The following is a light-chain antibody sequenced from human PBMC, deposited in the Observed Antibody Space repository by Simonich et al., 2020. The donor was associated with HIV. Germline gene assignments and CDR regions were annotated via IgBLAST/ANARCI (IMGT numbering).Light chain of an antibody. CDR3: QQRSNWLT. V-gene: IGKV3-11*01. CDR2: DAS. CDR1: QSVGSY. J-gene: IGKJ4*01. Sequence: EIVLTQSPATLSLSPGERATLSCRASQSVGSYLAWYQQKPGQAPRLLIYDASNRATGSPARCSGSGSGTDFTLTISSLEPEDFAVYYCQQRSNWLTFGGGTKVEIK.